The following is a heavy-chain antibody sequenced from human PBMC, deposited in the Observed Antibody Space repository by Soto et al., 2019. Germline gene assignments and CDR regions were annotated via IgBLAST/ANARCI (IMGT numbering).Heavy chain of an antibody. CDR3: AINGNYSAFDI. D-gene: IGHD1-7*01. Sequence: SETLSLTCTVSGGSISSYYWSWIRQPPGKGLEWIGYIYYSGSTNYNPSLKSRVTISVXXXKXXXXLKLXSXXAADTAVYYCAINGNYSAFDIWGQRTIVTVSS. CDR2: IYYSGST. CDR1: GGSISSYY. J-gene: IGHJ3*02. V-gene: IGHV4-59*01.